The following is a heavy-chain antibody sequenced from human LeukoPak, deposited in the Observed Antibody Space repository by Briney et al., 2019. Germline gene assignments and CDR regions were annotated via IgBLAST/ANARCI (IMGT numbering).Heavy chain of an antibody. J-gene: IGHJ4*02. CDR2: ISSSGRNI. Sequence: GRSLRLSCAASGFTFSSYEMGWVSQDPGRWLEWVSYISSSGRNIYYADSVKGRCTISRDNAKNSLYLQMNSLRAEDTAVYYCARSHPRRPHEVDILTGYYDYWGQGTLVTVSS. CDR1: GFTFSSYE. D-gene: IGHD3-9*01. CDR3: ARSHPRRPHEVDILTGYYDY. V-gene: IGHV3-48*03.